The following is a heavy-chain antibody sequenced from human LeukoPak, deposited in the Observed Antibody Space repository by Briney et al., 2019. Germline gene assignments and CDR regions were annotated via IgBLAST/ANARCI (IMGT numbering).Heavy chain of an antibody. Sequence: ASVKVSCKASGYTFINYDISWVRQAPGQGLEWMGWISVKNGNTNNAQNLQDRVTMTTDTSTSTAYMEVRSLRSYDTAVYYCARARGHWNYDFWGQGALVTVSS. CDR2: ISVKNGNT. CDR1: GYTFINYD. V-gene: IGHV1-18*04. D-gene: IGHD1-7*01. J-gene: IGHJ4*02. CDR3: ARARGHWNYDF.